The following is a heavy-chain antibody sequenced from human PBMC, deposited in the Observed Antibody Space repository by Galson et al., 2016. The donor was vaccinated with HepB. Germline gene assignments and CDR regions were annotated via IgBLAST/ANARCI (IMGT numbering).Heavy chain of an antibody. CDR2: IYYSGST. CDR3: ARDFRVVQGEITTYHGMDV. CDR1: GGSISSGGYW. J-gene: IGHJ6*04. D-gene: IGHD3-10*01. V-gene: IGHV4-31*03. Sequence: TLSLTCTVSGGSISSGGYWWSWIRQHPGKGLEWIGYIYYSGSTYYNPSLKSRVTISVDTSKNQFSLKLSSVTAADTAVYYCARDFRVVQGEITTYHGMDVWGKGTTVTVSS.